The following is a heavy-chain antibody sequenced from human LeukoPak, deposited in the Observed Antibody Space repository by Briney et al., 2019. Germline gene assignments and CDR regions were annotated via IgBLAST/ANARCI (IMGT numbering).Heavy chain of an antibody. Sequence: SETLSLTCTVSGGSISSGGYYWSWIRQHPGKGLEWIGYIYYSGSTYYNPSLKSRVTISVDTSKNQFSLKLSSVTAADTAVYYCARDSPAAGTFSLDYWGQGTLVTVPS. CDR1: GGSISSGGYY. CDR2: IYYSGST. CDR3: ARDSPAAGTFSLDY. J-gene: IGHJ4*02. V-gene: IGHV4-31*03. D-gene: IGHD6-13*01.